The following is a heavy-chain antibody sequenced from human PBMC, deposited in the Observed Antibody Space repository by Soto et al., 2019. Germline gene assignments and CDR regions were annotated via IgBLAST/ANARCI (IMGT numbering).Heavy chain of an antibody. J-gene: IGHJ4*02. V-gene: IGHV1-69*12. Sequence: QVQLVQSGAEVKKPGSSVKVSCKASGGTFSNYAVSWVRQAPGQGLAWMGAIIPIFGTANYAKKFQGRVTIIADESSSTVYMELSSRRSEDTAVYYCAIDGVDSSGFLEVWGQGTLVTVS. CDR1: GGTFSNYA. CDR3: AIDGVDSSGFLEV. CDR2: IIPIFGTA. D-gene: IGHD3-22*01.